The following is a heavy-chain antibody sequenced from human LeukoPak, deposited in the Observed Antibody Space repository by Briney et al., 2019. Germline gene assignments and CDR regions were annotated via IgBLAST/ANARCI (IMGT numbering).Heavy chain of an antibody. CDR1: GGSFSGYY. J-gene: IGHJ2*01. D-gene: IGHD3-22*01. V-gene: IGHV4-59*01. CDR2: IYGSGSA. Sequence: SETLSLTCAVYGGSFSGYYWSWIRQPPGKGLEWIGYIYGSGSAKYNPSLKSRVTMSVDSSKNQFSLKMTSVTAADTAFYYCARRARYFDSSGYSVTYWYFDLWGRGTLVTVSS. CDR3: ARRARYFDSSGYSVTYWYFDL.